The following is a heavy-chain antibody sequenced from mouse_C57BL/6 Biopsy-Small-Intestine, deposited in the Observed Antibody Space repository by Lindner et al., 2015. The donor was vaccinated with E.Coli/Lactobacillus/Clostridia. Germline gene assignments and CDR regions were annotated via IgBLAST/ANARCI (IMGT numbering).Heavy chain of an antibody. Sequence: SVKVSCKASGYTFTKYSITWVRQAPGQGLEWMGRITPYNDDADYAQKFLGRLTMTTDTSTSTAYLELRSLRSDDTAVYYCARGTGSRAEFWGQGTRVTVS. CDR1: GYTFTKYS. V-gene: IGHV1-79*01. J-gene: IGHJ3*01. CDR2: ITPYNDDA. D-gene: IGHD3-1*01. CDR3: ARGTGSRAEF.